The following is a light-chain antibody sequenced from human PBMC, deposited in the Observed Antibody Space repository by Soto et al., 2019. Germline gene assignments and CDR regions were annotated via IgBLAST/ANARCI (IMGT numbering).Light chain of an antibody. CDR3: QQYGSAWT. Sequence: IVLTQSSGTLSLSPGERATLSCRASQSVSSSYLAWYQQKPGQAPRLLIYGASSRATGIPDRFSGSGSGTDFTLTISRLEPEDFAVYYCQQYGSAWTFGQGTKVDIK. CDR2: GAS. CDR1: QSVSSSY. V-gene: IGKV3-20*01. J-gene: IGKJ1*01.